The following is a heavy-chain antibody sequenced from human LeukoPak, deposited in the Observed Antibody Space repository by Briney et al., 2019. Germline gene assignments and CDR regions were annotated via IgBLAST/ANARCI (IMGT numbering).Heavy chain of an antibody. J-gene: IGHJ4*02. D-gene: IGHD6-6*01. CDR2: INPNSGGT. Sequence: ASVKVSCKASGYTFTGYYMHWVRQAPGQGLEWMGWINPNSGGTNYAQKFQGRVTMTRDTSISTAYMELSRLRSDDTAVYYCARGDLASIAAGDYWGQGTLVTVSS. V-gene: IGHV1-2*02. CDR3: ARGDLASIAAGDY. CDR1: GYTFTGYY.